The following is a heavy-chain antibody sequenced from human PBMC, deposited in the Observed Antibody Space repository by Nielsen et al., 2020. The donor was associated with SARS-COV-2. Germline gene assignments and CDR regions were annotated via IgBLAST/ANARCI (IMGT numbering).Heavy chain of an antibody. CDR3: ARADYYSSYGMDV. CDR1: GYTFTNYA. CDR2: MNAGNGNT. J-gene: IGHJ6*02. Sequence: ASVKVSCKASGYTFTNYALHWVRQAPGQRLEWMGWMNAGNGNTRYSQTFQGRVTITADESTRTAYMELSSLRSEDTAVYYCARADYYSSYGMDVWGQGTTVTVSS. V-gene: IGHV1-3*01. D-gene: IGHD3-10*01.